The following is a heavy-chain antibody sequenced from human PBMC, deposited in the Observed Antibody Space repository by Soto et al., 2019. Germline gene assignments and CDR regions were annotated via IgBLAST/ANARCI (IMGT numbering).Heavy chain of an antibody. CDR1: GFTFSSYG. CDR2: IWYDGSNK. J-gene: IGHJ4*02. Sequence: QPGGSLRLSCAASGFTFSSYGMHWVRKAPGKGLEWVAVIWYDGSNKYYADSVKGRLTISRDNSKNTLFLQMNSLRAEDTAVYYCARAKRIVSFSLSYKGYFDYWGQGP. V-gene: IGHV3-33*01. D-gene: IGHD2-15*01. CDR3: ARAKRIVSFSLSYKGYFDY.